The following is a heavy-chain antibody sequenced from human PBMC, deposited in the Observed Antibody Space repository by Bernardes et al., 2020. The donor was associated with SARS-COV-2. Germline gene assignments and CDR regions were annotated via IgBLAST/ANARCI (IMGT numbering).Heavy chain of an antibody. V-gene: IGHV3-66*01. CDR2: IYSGGST. J-gene: IGHJ6*02. Sequence: GGSLRLSCAASGFTVNNNYMTWIRQAPRQGLEWVSVIYSGGSTYYADSVEARFTISRDTSKNTVSLQMDNLRVEDTAVYFCAREASWSFGAGSWAYSLDVWGQGTTVTVS. CDR3: AREASWSFGAGSWAYSLDV. D-gene: IGHD1-26*01. CDR1: GFTVNNNY.